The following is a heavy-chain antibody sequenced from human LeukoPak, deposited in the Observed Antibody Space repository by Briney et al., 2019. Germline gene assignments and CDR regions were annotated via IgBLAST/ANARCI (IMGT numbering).Heavy chain of an antibody. J-gene: IGHJ4*02. V-gene: IGHV6-1*01. CDR3: TSGTGAFDH. D-gene: IGHD3/OR15-3a*01. Sequence: SQTLSLTCAISGDSVSSNSAAWNWIRQSPSRGLEWLVRTYYRSKWYNEYAVSVKSRIIINPDTSKNQVSLQLNSVTPEDTAVYYCTSGTGAFDHWGQGTLVTVSS. CDR1: GDSVSSNSAA. CDR2: TYYRSKWYN.